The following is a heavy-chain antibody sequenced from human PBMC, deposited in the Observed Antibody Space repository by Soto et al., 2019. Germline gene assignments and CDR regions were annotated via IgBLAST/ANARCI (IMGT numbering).Heavy chain of an antibody. Sequence: GESLKISCKGSGYSFTSYWIGWVRQMPGKGLEWMGIIYPGDSDTRYSPSFQGQVTISADKSISTAYLQWSSLKASDTAMYYCARHLSDYVWGSYRYLDAFDIWGQGTMVTVSS. CDR1: GYSFTSYW. CDR3: ARHLSDYVWGSYRYLDAFDI. D-gene: IGHD3-16*02. V-gene: IGHV5-51*01. J-gene: IGHJ3*02. CDR2: IYPGDSDT.